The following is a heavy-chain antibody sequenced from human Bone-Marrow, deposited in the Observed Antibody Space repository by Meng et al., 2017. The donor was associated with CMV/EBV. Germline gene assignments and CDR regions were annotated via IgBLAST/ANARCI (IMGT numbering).Heavy chain of an antibody. Sequence: ASVKVSCKASGYTFTGYYMHWVRQAPGQGLEWMGWINPNSGGTNYAQKFQGRVTMTRNTSISTAYMELSSLRSEDTAVYYCASFVGATVFAFVIWGQGTMVTVSS. CDR3: ASFVGATVFAFVI. V-gene: IGHV1-2*02. CDR2: INPNSGGT. CDR1: GYTFTGYY. J-gene: IGHJ3*02. D-gene: IGHD1-26*01.